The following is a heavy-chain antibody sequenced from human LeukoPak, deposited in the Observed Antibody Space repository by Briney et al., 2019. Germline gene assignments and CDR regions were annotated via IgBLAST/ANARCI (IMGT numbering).Heavy chain of an antibody. V-gene: IGHV3-30*18. CDR2: MSYGGQNE. J-gene: IGHJ6*02. CDR1: GLTFSGYD. Sequence: GGSLRLSCAASGLTFSGYDMHWVRQAPGKGPEWVAVMSYGGQNERYADSVKGRFTVSRDNSKNTLYLQMNSLRAEDTAVYYCAKDLEYYDFWSGYYTPRGMDVWGQGTTVTVSS. D-gene: IGHD3-3*01. CDR3: AKDLEYYDFWSGYYTPRGMDV.